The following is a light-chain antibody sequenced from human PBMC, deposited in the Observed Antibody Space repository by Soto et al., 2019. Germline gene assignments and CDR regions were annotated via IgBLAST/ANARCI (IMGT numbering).Light chain of an antibody. Sequence: EMVMTQSPATLSVSPGERATLSCRASQSVSSNLAWYQQKPGQAPRLLIYGASTRATGIPAWFSGSGSGAEFTLTISGLQSEDFAVYYCQQYNKWPYTFGQGTNLEIK. CDR2: GAS. CDR3: QQYNKWPYT. V-gene: IGKV3-15*01. J-gene: IGKJ2*01. CDR1: QSVSSN.